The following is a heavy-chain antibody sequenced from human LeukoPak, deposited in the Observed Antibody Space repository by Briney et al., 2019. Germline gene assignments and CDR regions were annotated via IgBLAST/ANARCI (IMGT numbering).Heavy chain of an antibody. Sequence: SETLSLTCTVSGGSIGSFYWSWIRQPPGKGLEWIGYIYYTGSTNYNPSLKSRVTISVDTSKNQFSLKLSSVTAADTAVYYCARDLKRFLEWLPRGRAFDIWGQGTMVTVSS. D-gene: IGHD3-3*01. J-gene: IGHJ3*02. V-gene: IGHV4-59*01. CDR3: ARDLKRFLEWLPRGRAFDI. CDR2: IYYTGST. CDR1: GGSIGSFY.